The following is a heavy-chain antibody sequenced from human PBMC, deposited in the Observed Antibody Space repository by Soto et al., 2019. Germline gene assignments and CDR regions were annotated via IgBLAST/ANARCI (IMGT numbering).Heavy chain of an antibody. CDR3: ARDVSYDGSGWANWFDP. CDR2: IHYSGNT. D-gene: IGHD3-22*01. Sequence: QVQLQESGPGLVKPSQTLSLTCTVSGGSISSSGYYWSWLRQNPGKGLEWIGYIHYSGNTYYMPSLKSRVTISLATSKNQFPLKLSSLTAPDTAVYYCARDVSYDGSGWANWFDPWGQGTLVTVSS. V-gene: IGHV4-31*03. CDR1: GGSISSSGYY. J-gene: IGHJ5*02.